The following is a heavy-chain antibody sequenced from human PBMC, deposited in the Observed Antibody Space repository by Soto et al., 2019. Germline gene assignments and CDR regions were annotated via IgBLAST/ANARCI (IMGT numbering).Heavy chain of an antibody. J-gene: IGHJ4*02. D-gene: IGHD6-13*01. CDR3: AGGKNNISWYFY. V-gene: IGHV4-59*01. Sequence: QVQLQESGPGLVKPSETLSLTCTVSGGSISSYYWTWIRQPPGKGLEWIGSVSSSGSTKYNPSLKSRLSISVDTSKNQFSLKLSSVTAADTALYYCAGGKNNISWYFYWGQGTLVTVSS. CDR1: GGSISSYY. CDR2: VSSSGST.